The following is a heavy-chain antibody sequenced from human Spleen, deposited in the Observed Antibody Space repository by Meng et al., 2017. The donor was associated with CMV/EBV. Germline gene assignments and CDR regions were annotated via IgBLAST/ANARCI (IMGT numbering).Heavy chain of an antibody. V-gene: IGHV1-69*01. CDR3: AAYTRSSFVY. Sequence: VSCKASGGSPNTFVINWVRQAPGQGLDWMGGFIPILNTPNYTQHFQGRVTFTSDESTNTAFMELSSLRSADTAIYYCAAYTRSSFVYWGLGTLVTVSS. CDR1: GGSPNTFV. CDR2: FIPILNTP. D-gene: IGHD6-6*01. J-gene: IGHJ4*02.